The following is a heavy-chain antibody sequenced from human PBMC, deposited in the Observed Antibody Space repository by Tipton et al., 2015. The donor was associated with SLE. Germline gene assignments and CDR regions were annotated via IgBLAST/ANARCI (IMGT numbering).Heavy chain of an antibody. CDR2: ISSSSSYI. CDR1: GFTFGSYS. Sequence: PLRLSCAASGFTFGSYSMNWVRQAPGKGLEWVSSISSSSSYIYYADSVKGRFTISRDNAKNSLYLQMNSLRAEDTAVYYCARDTYYDFWSGYRYYFDYWGQGTLVTVSS. D-gene: IGHD3-3*01. V-gene: IGHV3-21*01. CDR3: ARDTYYDFWSGYRYYFDY. J-gene: IGHJ4*02.